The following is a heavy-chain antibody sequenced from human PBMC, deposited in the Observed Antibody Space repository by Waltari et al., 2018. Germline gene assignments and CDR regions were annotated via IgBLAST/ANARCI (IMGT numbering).Heavy chain of an antibody. D-gene: IGHD6-19*01. CDR1: GGSISSSSYY. CDR2: IYYSGST. V-gene: IGHV4-39*01. J-gene: IGHJ4*02. CDR3: ARLQVSVAGTQFDY. Sequence: QLQLQESGPGLVKPSETLSLTCTVSGGSISSSSYYWDWIRQPPGKGLEWIGSIYYSGSTYYNPSLKSRVTISVDTSKTQFSLKLSSVTAADTAVYYCARLQVSVAGTQFDYWGQGTLVTVSS.